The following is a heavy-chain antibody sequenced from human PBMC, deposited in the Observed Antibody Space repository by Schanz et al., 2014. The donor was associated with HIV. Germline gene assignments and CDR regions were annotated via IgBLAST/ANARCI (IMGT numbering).Heavy chain of an antibody. V-gene: IGHV3-21*01. CDR1: GFSLDSYN. CDR3: ARGSAEYCINGVCSGLAV. Sequence: VQLVESGGGLVKPGGSLRLSCTASGFSLDSYNMNWVRQAPGKGLEWVSSISTTSTYIDYGDSGKGRFTVSRDNANNSLLLQMDCLRADGSAVYYCARGSAEYCINGVCSGLAVWGQGTTVTVSS. CDR2: ISTTSTYI. J-gene: IGHJ6*02. D-gene: IGHD2-8*01.